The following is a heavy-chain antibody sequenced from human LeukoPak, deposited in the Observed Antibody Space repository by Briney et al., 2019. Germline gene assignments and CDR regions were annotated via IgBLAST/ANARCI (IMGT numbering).Heavy chain of an antibody. V-gene: IGHV4-30-2*01. CDR1: GGSISSGGYY. Sequence: SETLSLTCTVSGGSISSGGYYWSWIRQPPGKGLEWIGYIYHSGSTYYNPSLKSRVTISVDRSKNQFSLKLNSVTAADTAVYYCAREGYSSGHWGQGTLVTVSS. D-gene: IGHD6-19*01. J-gene: IGHJ4*02. CDR3: AREGYSSGH. CDR2: IYHSGST.